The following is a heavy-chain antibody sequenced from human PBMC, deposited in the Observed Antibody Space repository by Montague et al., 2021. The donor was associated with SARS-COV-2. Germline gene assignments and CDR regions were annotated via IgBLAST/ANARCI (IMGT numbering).Heavy chain of an antibody. D-gene: IGHD6-19*01. J-gene: IGHJ5*02. CDR1: GITVSTYE. CDR2: IGACGSSP. CDR3: ECLGSSDWYHWFDP. V-gene: IGHV3-48*03. Sequence: SLRLSCAASGITVSTYELIWVRQAPGKGLEWVSSIGACGSSPHYADSVKGLFTISRDNAKSSLFLQMDSLRVEDTAIYYCECLGSSDWYHWFDPWGQGTLVTVSS.